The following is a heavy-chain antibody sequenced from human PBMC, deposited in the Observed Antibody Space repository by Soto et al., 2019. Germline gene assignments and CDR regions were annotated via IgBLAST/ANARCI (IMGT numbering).Heavy chain of an antibody. CDR2: INHSGST. V-gene: IGHV4-34*01. CDR1: GGSFSGYY. CDR3: ARVRGSGWYKSNCYFDY. D-gene: IGHD6-19*01. J-gene: IGHJ4*02. Sequence: PSETLSLTCAVYGGSFSGYYWSWIRQPPGKGLEWIGEINHSGSTNYNPSLKSRVTISVDTSKNQFSLKLSSVTAADTAVYYCARVRGSGWYKSNCYFDYWGQGTLVTVSS.